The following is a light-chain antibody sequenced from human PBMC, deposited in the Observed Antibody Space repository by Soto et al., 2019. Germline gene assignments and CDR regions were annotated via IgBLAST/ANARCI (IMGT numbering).Light chain of an antibody. CDR3: QQYYSTPYT. J-gene: IGKJ2*01. CDR2: WAS. V-gene: IGKV4-1*01. CDR1: QSVLYSSNNKNH. Sequence: DIVMTQSPDSLAESLGARATVNCKSSQSVLYSSNNKNHLAWYQQKPGQPPKLLIYWASTRESGVPDRFSGSGSGTDFTLTISSLHAEDVAVYYCQQYYSTPYTFGQGTKLEIK.